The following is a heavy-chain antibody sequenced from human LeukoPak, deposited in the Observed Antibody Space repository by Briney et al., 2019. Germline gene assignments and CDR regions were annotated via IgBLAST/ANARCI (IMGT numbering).Heavy chain of an antibody. D-gene: IGHD4-17*01. V-gene: IGHV3-49*04. CDR1: GFTFSSYE. J-gene: IGHJ4*02. CDR3: TRDPDDYGDYEVDY. CDR2: IRSKAYGGTT. Sequence: GGSLRLSCAASGFTFSSYEMNWVRQAPGKGLEWVGFIRSKAYGGTTEYAASVKGRFTISRDDSKSIAYLQMNSLKTEDTAVYYCTRDPDDYGDYEVDYWGQGTLVTVSS.